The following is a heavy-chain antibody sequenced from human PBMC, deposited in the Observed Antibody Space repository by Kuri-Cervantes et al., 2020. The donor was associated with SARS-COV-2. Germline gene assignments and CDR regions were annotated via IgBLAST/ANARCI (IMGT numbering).Heavy chain of an antibody. CDR3: ASGERIVVVPAAMKY. D-gene: IGHD2-2*01. J-gene: IGHJ4*02. CDR1: GFTVSSNY. Sequence: GESLKISCAASGFTVSSNYMSWVRQAPGKGLEWVSVIYSGGSTYYADSVKGRFTISRDNSKNTLYLQMGSLRAEDMAVYYCASGERIVVVPAAMKYWGQGTLVTVSS. CDR2: IYSGGST. V-gene: IGHV3-66*01.